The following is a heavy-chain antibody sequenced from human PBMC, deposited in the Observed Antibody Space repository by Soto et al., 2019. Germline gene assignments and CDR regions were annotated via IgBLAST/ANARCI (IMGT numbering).Heavy chain of an antibody. CDR1: GYTFTSYA. D-gene: IGHD3-3*01. J-gene: IGHJ6*02. CDR2: INAGNGNT. CDR3: AIVLRFLEWLPYYYYGMDV. Sequence: ASVKVSCKASGYTFTSYAMHWVRQAPGQRLEWMGWINAGNGNTKYSQKFQGRVTITRDTSASTAYMELSSLRSEDTAVYYCAIVLRFLEWLPYYYYGMDVWGQGTTVTVSS. V-gene: IGHV1-3*01.